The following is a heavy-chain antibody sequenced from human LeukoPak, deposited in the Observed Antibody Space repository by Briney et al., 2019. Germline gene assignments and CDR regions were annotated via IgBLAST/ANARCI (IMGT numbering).Heavy chain of an antibody. V-gene: IGHV4-34*01. CDR1: GGPFSGYY. Sequence: SETLSLTCAVYGGPFSGYYWSWIRQPPGKGLEWIGEINHSGSTNYNPPLKSRVTKSVNNSQNQFSLKLSAVTAQDTAVLYWARGVRLPNYYYYMDCWGKGTTVTVCS. J-gene: IGHJ6*03. CDR3: ARGVRLPNYYYYMDC. CDR2: INHSGST. D-gene: IGHD5-12*01.